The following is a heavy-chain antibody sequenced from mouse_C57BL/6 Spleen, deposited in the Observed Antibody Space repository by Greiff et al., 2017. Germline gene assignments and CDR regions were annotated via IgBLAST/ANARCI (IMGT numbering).Heavy chain of an antibody. Sequence: QVQLKQSGAELVKPGASVKISCKASGYAFSSYWMNWVKQRPGKGLEWIGQIYPGDGDTNYNGKFKGKATLTADKYSSTAYMQLSSLTSEDSAVYFCARSGTTVVVDGYFDVWGTGTTVTVSS. V-gene: IGHV1-80*01. CDR2: IYPGDGDT. J-gene: IGHJ1*03. D-gene: IGHD1-1*01. CDR1: GYAFSSYW. CDR3: ARSGTTVVVDGYFDV.